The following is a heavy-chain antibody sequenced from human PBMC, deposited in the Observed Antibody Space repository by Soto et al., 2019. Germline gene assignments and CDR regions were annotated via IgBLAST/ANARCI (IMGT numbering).Heavy chain of an antibody. CDR3: TRLPNWNFRFDP. V-gene: IGHV3-73*01. J-gene: IGHJ5*02. Sequence: EVQLVESGGGLVKPGGSLRLSCAASGFTFSDSAMHWVRQASGKGLEWVGRIKSRSNNYATAYAASVKGRFSISRDDSKNTAYLQMNSLKIEDTAVYYCTRLPNWNFRFDPWGQGTLVTVSS. D-gene: IGHD1-7*01. CDR1: GFTFSDSA. CDR2: IKSRSNNYAT.